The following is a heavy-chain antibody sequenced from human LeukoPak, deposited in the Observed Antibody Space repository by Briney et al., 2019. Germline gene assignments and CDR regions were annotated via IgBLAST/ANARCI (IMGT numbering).Heavy chain of an antibody. J-gene: IGHJ5*02. Sequence: GRSLRLSCAASGFTFSSYAMHWVRQAPGKGLEWVAVISYDGSNKYYADSVKGRFTISRDNSKNTLYLQMSSLRAEDTAVYYCARDRYCSSTSCYGGFDPWGQGTLVTVSS. V-gene: IGHV3-30-3*01. CDR3: ARDRYCSSTSCYGGFDP. CDR1: GFTFSSYA. CDR2: ISYDGSNK. D-gene: IGHD2-2*01.